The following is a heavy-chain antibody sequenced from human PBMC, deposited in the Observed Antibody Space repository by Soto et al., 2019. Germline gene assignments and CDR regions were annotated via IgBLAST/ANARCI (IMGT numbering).Heavy chain of an antibody. CDR1: GDSVSTNSAA. CDR3: ARGRSHEWELLVQYFDY. D-gene: IGHD1-26*01. Sequence: SQTLSLTCAISGDSVSTNSAAWNWIRQSPSRGLEWLGRTCYRSKWYNDYAVSVKSRITITPDTSKNQFSLQLNSVTGADTAVYYCARGRSHEWELLVQYFDYWGQGTLVTVSS. J-gene: IGHJ4*02. CDR2: TCYRSKWYN. V-gene: IGHV6-1*01.